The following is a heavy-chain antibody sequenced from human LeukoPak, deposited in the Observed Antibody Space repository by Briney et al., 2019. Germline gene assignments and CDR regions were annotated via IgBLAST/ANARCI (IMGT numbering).Heavy chain of an antibody. CDR1: GGPISSYF. CDR2: INHSGST. CDR3: ARQWLVSPLFDY. J-gene: IGHJ4*02. D-gene: IGHD6-19*01. Sequence: PSETLSLTCTVSGGPISSYFWSWIRQPPGKGLEWIGEINHSGSTNYNPSLKSRVTISVDTSKNQLSLKLSSMTAADTAVYYCARQWLVSPLFDYWGQGTLVTVSS. V-gene: IGHV4-34*01.